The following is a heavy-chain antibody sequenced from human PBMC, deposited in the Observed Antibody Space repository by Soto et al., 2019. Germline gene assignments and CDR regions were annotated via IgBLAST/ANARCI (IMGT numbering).Heavy chain of an antibody. Sequence: ASVKVSCKASGYTFTSYGISWVRQAPGQGLEWMGWISAYNGNTNYAQKLQGRVTMTTDTSTSTAYMELRSLRSDDTAVYYCARKPSYIAAAGFDYWGQGTLVTVSS. D-gene: IGHD6-13*01. CDR2: ISAYNGNT. J-gene: IGHJ4*02. CDR1: GYTFTSYG. CDR3: ARKPSYIAAAGFDY. V-gene: IGHV1-18*01.